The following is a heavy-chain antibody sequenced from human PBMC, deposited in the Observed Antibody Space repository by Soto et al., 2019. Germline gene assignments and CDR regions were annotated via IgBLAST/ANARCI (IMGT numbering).Heavy chain of an antibody. CDR3: ARDVPVVVPPAIAWFDP. V-gene: IGHV3-21*06. D-gene: IGHD2-2*01. CDR1: GFTFSTYS. Sequence: GSLRLSCAASGFTFSTYSMNWVRQAPGKGLEWVSSISSSGSVTYYADSVKGRFTISRDNAKSSLYLQMNSLRAEDTAVYYCARDVPVVVPPAIAWFDPWGQGPLVTVSS. J-gene: IGHJ5*02. CDR2: ISSSGSVT.